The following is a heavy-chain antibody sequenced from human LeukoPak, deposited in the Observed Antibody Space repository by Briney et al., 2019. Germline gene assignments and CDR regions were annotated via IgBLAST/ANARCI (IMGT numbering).Heavy chain of an antibody. V-gene: IGHV1-2*06. J-gene: IGHJ5*02. CDR3: AKVPPSITAAGNWLGP. CDR2: ISPNTGGT. CDR1: GYTFTGYY. D-gene: IGHD6-13*01. Sequence: ASVKVSCKASGYTFTGYYIHWVRQAPGQGLEWMGRISPNTGGTDYAQKFQGRVTMTRDTSITTAYMELSRLTSDDTAIYYCAKVPPSITAAGNWLGPWGQGALVTVSS.